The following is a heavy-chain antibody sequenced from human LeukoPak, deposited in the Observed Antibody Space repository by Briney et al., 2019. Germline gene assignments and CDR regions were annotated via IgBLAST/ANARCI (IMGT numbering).Heavy chain of an antibody. CDR3: ARARELLQIAFDI. D-gene: IGHD1-26*01. CDR1: GGTFSSYA. Sequence: ASVKVSCKASGGTFSSYAISWVRQAPGQGLEWMGRIIPILGIANYAQKFQGRVTITADKSTSAAYMELSSLRSEDTAVYYCARARELLQIAFDIWGQGTMVTVSS. J-gene: IGHJ3*02. V-gene: IGHV1-69*04. CDR2: IIPILGIA.